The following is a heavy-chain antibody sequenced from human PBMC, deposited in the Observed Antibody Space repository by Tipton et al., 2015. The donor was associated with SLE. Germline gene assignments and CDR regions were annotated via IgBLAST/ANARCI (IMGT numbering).Heavy chain of an antibody. CDR3: AREMAGRYYFDY. D-gene: IGHD5-24*01. CDR1: GGSISNYY. Sequence: TLSLTCTVSGGSISNYYWSWIRQSPGKGPEWIGSVCCGGSTYYNPSLENRVTISIDKSRNQFSLRLNSVTAADTAVYYCAREMAGRYYFDYWGQGTLVTVSS. J-gene: IGHJ4*02. V-gene: IGHV4-59*12. CDR2: VCCGGST.